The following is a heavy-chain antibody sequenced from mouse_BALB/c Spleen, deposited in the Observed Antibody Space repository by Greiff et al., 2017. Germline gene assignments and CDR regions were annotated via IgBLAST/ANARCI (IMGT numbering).Heavy chain of an antibody. CDR1: GFTFSDYY. J-gene: IGHJ3*01. CDR3: ARAPITTVGGFAY. D-gene: IGHD1-1*01. V-gene: IGHV5-4*02. Sequence: VQLKQSGGGLVKPGGSLKLSCAASGFTFSDYYMYWVRQTPEKRLEWVATISDGGSYTYYPDSVKGRFTISRDNAKNNLYLQMSSLKSEDTAMYYCARAPITTVGGFAYWGQGTLVTVSA. CDR2: ISDGGSYT.